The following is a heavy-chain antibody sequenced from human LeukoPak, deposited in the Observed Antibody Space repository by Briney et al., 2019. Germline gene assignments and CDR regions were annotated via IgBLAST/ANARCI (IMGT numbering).Heavy chain of an antibody. D-gene: IGHD3-3*01. CDR2: IYFSGGT. V-gene: IGHV4-4*07. CDR3: AREGGFYRPLDY. Sequence: SETLSLTCTVSGGSLSSYYWSWIRQPAGKGLEWIGRIYFSGGTHYIPSLESRVTMSVDTSKNQFSLKLSSVTAADTAVYYCAREGGFYRPLDYSGQGTLVTVSS. J-gene: IGHJ4*02. CDR1: GGSLSSYY.